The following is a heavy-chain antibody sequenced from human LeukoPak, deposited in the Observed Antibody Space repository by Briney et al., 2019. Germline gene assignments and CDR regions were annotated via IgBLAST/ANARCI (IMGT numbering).Heavy chain of an antibody. CDR2: MNPNSGST. CDR3: ARGYLGSAEFAR. V-gene: IGHV1-8*01. CDR1: GYAFTSYD. D-gene: IGHD3-10*01. J-gene: IGHJ5*02. Sequence: ASVKLSCKAAGYAFTSYDINWVRQATGQGLGWMGWMNPNSGSTGYAQKVQGRVTMTRNTSIRTAYMAMSSLRSEDTAVYYCARGYLGSAEFARWGQGPLVTVSS.